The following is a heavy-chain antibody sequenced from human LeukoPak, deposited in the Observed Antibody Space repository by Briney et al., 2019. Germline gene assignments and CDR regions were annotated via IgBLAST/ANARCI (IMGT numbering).Heavy chain of an antibody. Sequence: GGSLRLSCAASGFTFSSFAMSWVRQAPGKGLEWVSGISGSGTNTYYADSVKGRFTISRDNSKTTLYLQMNSLRAEDRAVYYCAKSPHYRVTAIIYYFDNWGQGTLVTVSP. CDR2: ISGSGTNT. D-gene: IGHD3-16*02. V-gene: IGHV3-23*01. J-gene: IGHJ4*02. CDR3: AKSPHYRVTAIIYYFDN. CDR1: GFTFSSFA.